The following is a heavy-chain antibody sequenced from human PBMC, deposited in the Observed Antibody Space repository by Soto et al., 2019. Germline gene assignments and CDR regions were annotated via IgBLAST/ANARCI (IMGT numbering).Heavy chain of an antibody. Sequence: AGGSLRLSCAASGFTFSSYAMSWVRQAPGKGLEWVSAISGSGGSTYYADSVKGRFTISRDNSKNTLYLQMNSLRAEDTAVYYCAKIAAANRRIFYYYYGMDVWGQGTTVTVSS. CDR1: GFTFSSYA. D-gene: IGHD6-13*01. CDR3: AKIAAANRRIFYYYYGMDV. V-gene: IGHV3-23*01. CDR2: ISGSGGST. J-gene: IGHJ6*02.